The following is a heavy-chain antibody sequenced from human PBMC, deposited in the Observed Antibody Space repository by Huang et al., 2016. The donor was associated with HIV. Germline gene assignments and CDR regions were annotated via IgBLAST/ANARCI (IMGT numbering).Heavy chain of an antibody. Sequence: QVQLVQSGAEVKKPGTSVKVSCKTSGYTFSSHALHWLRQAPGQRPEWMGWINGGNGDTKYPQKCQGRVTITRDTSANIGYMELNSLLSEDTAVYYCARDPLDIRRHFDFWGQGSLVTVSS. D-gene: IGHD3-3*01. CDR1: GYTFSSHA. V-gene: IGHV1-3*01. CDR3: ARDPLDIRRHFDF. J-gene: IGHJ4*02. CDR2: INGGNGDT.